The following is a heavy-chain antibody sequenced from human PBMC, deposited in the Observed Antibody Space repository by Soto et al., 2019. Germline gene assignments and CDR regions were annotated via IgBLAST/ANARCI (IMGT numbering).Heavy chain of an antibody. J-gene: IGHJ6*02. V-gene: IGHV3-23*01. D-gene: IGHD6-19*01. CDR3: AKDGAVAHTQYYYYYYGMDV. CDR2: ISGSGGST. Sequence: EVQLLESGGGLVQPGGSLRLSCAASGFTFSSYAMSWVRQAPGKGLEWVSAISGSGGSTYYADSVKGRFTISRDNSKNTLYLQMNSLRAEDTAVYYCAKDGAVAHTQYYYYYYGMDVWGQGTTVTVSS. CDR1: GFTFSSYA.